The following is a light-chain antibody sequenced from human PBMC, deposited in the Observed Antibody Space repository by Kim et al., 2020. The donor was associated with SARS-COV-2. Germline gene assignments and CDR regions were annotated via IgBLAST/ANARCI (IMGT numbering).Light chain of an antibody. Sequence: QSALTQPPSVSGSPGQSVTISCTGTSSDVGSYNRVSWYQQPPGTAPKLMIYEAGNRPSGVPDRFSGSKSGNTASLTISGLQAEDEADYYCSSYTSSNTWVFGGGTQLTVL. CDR2: EAG. J-gene: IGLJ3*02. CDR1: SSDVGSYNR. V-gene: IGLV2-18*02. CDR3: SSYTSSNTWV.